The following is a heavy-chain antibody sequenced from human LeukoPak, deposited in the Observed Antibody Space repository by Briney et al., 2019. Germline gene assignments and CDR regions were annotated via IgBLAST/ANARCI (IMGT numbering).Heavy chain of an antibody. V-gene: IGHV3-7*01. D-gene: IGHD3-22*01. CDR3: AREGGSGYYYWVAFDI. CDR1: GFTYSTYW. CDR2: IKQDGSEK. Sequence: PGGSLRLSCAASGFTYSTYWMSWVRQAPGKGLEWVANIKQDGSEKYYVDSVKGRFTISRDNAKNSLYLQMNSLRAEDTAVYYCAREGGSGYYYWVAFDIWGQGTMVTVSS. J-gene: IGHJ3*02.